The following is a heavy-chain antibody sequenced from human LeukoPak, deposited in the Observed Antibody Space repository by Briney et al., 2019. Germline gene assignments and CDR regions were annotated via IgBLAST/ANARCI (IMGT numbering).Heavy chain of an antibody. CDR1: GGSVSSSSYY. V-gene: IGHV4-39*01. Sequence: SETLSLTCTVSGGSVSSSSYYWGWIRQPPGKGLEWIGSIYYSGSTYYNPSLKSRVTISVDTSKNQFSLKLSSVTAADTAVYYCARLRRVGATTDYWGQGTLVTVSS. D-gene: IGHD1-26*01. CDR3: ARLRRVGATTDY. CDR2: IYYSGST. J-gene: IGHJ4*02.